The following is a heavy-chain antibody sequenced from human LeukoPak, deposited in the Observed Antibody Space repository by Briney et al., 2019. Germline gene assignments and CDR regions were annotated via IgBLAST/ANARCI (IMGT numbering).Heavy chain of an antibody. CDR2: IKQDGSEK. CDR3: ANRFCTSSGCGVAY. Sequence: GGSLRLSCAASGFTFSSYWMSWVRQAPGKGLEWVANIKQDGSEKYYVDSVKGRFTISRDNSKNTLYLQLNSLRGDDTAVYYCANRFCTSSGCGVAYWGQGTLVTVSS. CDR1: GFTFSSYW. D-gene: IGHD2-2*01. J-gene: IGHJ4*02. V-gene: IGHV3-7*02.